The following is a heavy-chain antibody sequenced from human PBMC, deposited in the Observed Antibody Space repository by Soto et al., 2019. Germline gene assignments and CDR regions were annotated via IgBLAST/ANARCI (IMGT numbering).Heavy chain of an antibody. D-gene: IGHD2-15*01. CDR1: GGTFSSYA. CDR3: ASRGDCSGGSCYSPYGMDV. J-gene: IGHJ6*02. CDR2: IIPIFGTA. Sequence: QVQLVQSGAEVKKPGSSVKVSCKASGGTFSSYAISWVRQAPGQGLEWMGGIIPIFGTANYAQKFQGRVTITADESTRTAYMELSSLRSEDTAVYYCASRGDCSGGSCYSPYGMDVWGQGTTVTVSS. V-gene: IGHV1-69*12.